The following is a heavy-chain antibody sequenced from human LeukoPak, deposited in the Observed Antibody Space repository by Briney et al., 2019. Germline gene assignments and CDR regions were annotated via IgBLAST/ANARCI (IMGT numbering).Heavy chain of an antibody. D-gene: IGHD3-10*01. CDR2: ISSSSSTI. V-gene: IGHV3-48*01. CDR1: GFTFSGYS. CDR3: ARVVGDSGSYLH. J-gene: IGHJ4*02. Sequence: VGALILSCASSGFTFSGYSMNWVRQAPGKGLEGFSYISSSSSTIHYADSVKGRFTISRDNVKNSLYLQMNSLRGEDTAVYYCARVVGDSGSYLHWGQGTLVTVTS.